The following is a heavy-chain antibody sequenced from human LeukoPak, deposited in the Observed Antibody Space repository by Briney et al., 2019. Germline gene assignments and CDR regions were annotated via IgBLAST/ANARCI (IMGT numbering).Heavy chain of an antibody. V-gene: IGHV1-2*02. Sequence: ASVKVSCKASGYTFTGYYMHWVRQAPGQGLEWMGWINPNSGGTNYAQKFQGRVTMTRDTSIGTAYMELSRLRSDDTAVYYCARARAALRNALNRPHAFDIWGQGTMVTVSS. CDR1: GYTFTGYY. D-gene: IGHD1-1*01. J-gene: IGHJ3*02. CDR2: INPNSGGT. CDR3: ARARAALRNALNRPHAFDI.